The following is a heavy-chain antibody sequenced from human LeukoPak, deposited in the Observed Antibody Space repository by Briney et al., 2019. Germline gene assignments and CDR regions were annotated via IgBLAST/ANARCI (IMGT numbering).Heavy chain of an antibody. CDR2: ISSSSSYI. J-gene: IGHJ6*02. Sequence: GGSLRLSCAASGFTFSSYSMNWVRQAPGKGLEWVSSISSSSSYIYYADSVKGRFTISRDNAKNSLYLQMNSLRAEDTAVYYCARDQYSSSWYNYYGMDVWGQGTTVTVSS. D-gene: IGHD6-13*01. V-gene: IGHV3-21*01. CDR1: GFTFSSYS. CDR3: ARDQYSSSWYNYYGMDV.